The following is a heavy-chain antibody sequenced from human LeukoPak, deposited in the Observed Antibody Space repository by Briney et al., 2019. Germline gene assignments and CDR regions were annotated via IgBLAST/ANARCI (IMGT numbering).Heavy chain of an antibody. Sequence: SETLSLTCTVSGGSISSYYWSWIRQPPGRGLEWIGYIYYSGSTNYNPSLKSRVTISVDTSKNQFSLKLSSVTAADTAVYYCARKFRVLRSQQHAFDIWGQGTMVTVSS. D-gene: IGHD6-13*01. CDR3: ARKFRVLRSQQHAFDI. CDR2: IYYSGST. CDR1: GGSISSYY. J-gene: IGHJ3*02. V-gene: IGHV4-59*01.